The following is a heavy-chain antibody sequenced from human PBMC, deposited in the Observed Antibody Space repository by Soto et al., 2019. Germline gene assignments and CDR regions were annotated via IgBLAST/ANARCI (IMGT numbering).Heavy chain of an antibody. CDR3: AKDRNHYGSGSYFDY. CDR2: ISGSADST. Sequence: VQLVESGGGVVQPGRSLRLSCAASGFAFNIYAMSWVRQAPGKGLEWVSVISGSADSTNYADSVKGRFTISRDNSKNTVYLQMNSLRVEDTAVYYCAKDRNHYGSGSYFDYWGQGTLVTVSS. D-gene: IGHD3-10*01. V-gene: IGHV3-23*04. CDR1: GFAFNIYA. J-gene: IGHJ4*02.